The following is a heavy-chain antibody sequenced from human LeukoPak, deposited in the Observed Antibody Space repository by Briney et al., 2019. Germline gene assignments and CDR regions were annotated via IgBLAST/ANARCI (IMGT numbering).Heavy chain of an antibody. J-gene: IGHJ4*02. D-gene: IGHD2-2*01. V-gene: IGHV3-11*04. CDR3: ARAHKVVPAVEAYYFDY. CDR2: ISSSGSTI. Sequence: GGSLRLSCAASGFTFSSYAMSWIRQAPGKGLEWVSYISSSGSTIYYADSVKGRFTISRDNAKNSLYLQMNSLRAEDTAVYYCARAHKVVPAVEAYYFDYWGQGTLVTVSS. CDR1: GFTFSSYA.